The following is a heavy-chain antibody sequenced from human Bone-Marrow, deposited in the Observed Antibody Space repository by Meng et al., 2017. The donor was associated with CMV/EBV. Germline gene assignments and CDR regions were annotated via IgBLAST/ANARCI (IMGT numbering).Heavy chain of an antibody. Sequence: ASVKVSCKTSGYTFPSYDVSRVRQATGQGLEWMGWMNPNSCNTGYVQKFQGRVTMTRSTSRSTAYMELRSLRSDDTAVYYCARWFEVPAAILGYYYYGMDVWGQGTTVTVSS. J-gene: IGHJ6*02. CDR3: ARWFEVPAAILGYYYYGMDV. V-gene: IGHV1-8*01. CDR2: MNPNSCNT. D-gene: IGHD2-2*01. CDR1: GYTFPSYD.